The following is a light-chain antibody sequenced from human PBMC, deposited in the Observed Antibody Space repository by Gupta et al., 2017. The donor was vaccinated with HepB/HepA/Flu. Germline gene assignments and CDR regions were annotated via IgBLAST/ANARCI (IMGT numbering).Light chain of an antibody. CDR1: SGFSVGDVW. V-gene: IGLV5-52*01. J-gene: IGLJ3*02. Sequence: HPVLTQPSSRSAPSGASVSLTCLRGSGFSVGDVWVRWYQQKPGNPPRYLLSYHAVSNKGQGSGVPSRFSGANDAAANAAIPRPSGLQPEEGADYSGGKWHSNSKTVLFGGGTKLTVL. CDR3: GKWHSNSKTVL. CDR2: YHAVSNK.